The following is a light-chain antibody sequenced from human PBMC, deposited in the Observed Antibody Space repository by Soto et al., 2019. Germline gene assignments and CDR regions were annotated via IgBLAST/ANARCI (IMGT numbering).Light chain of an antibody. Sequence: DIVMTQSPDSLAVSLGERATINCKSSQSVLSSSNKNHLAWYQQKPGQPPKLLVYWASTRESGVPGRFSGSGAGTDFTHTIIGVEAEDEVVYYCQHYYCNIGFGQGTKLDIK. J-gene: IGKJ2*03. CDR2: WAS. V-gene: IGKV4-1*01. CDR3: QHYYCNIG. CDR1: QSVLSSSNKNH.